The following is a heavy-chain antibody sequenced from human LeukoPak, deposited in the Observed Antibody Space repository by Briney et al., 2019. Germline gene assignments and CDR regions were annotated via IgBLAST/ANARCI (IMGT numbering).Heavy chain of an antibody. Sequence: PGGSLRLSCAASGFTFSSYAMHWVRQAPGKGLEWVSLISGDGGSTYYADSVKGRFTVSRDTSKTSLYLQMNSLRTEDTAFYYCAKAVYSSAWSDLDYWGQGTLVTVSS. J-gene: IGHJ4*02. CDR3: AKAVYSSAWSDLDY. CDR2: ISGDGGST. V-gene: IGHV3-43*02. D-gene: IGHD6-19*01. CDR1: GFTFSSYA.